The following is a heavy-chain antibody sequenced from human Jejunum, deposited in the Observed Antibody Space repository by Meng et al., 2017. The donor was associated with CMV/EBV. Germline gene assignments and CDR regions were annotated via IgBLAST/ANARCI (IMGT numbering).Heavy chain of an antibody. CDR1: GFTFSAYY. Sequence: QVQLVESGGGVVKRGGPLGLSCAASGFTFSAYYMSWIRQAPGKGLEWVSYISSDSIYKNYADSVKGRVTISRDNAKNSLYLEMNSLRAEDTAVYYCGRIGRSNLYFDYWGQGTLVTVSS. CDR2: ISSDSIYK. J-gene: IGHJ4*02. CDR3: GRIGRSNLYFDY. V-gene: IGHV3-11*06. D-gene: IGHD1-7*01.